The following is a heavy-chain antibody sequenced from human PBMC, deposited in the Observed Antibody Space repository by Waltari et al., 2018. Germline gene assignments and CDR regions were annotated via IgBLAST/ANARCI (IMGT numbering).Heavy chain of an antibody. CDR1: GGSITSGSYY. J-gene: IGHJ4*02. CDR2: ISTSGST. CDR3: AREFCSGNCYSNY. D-gene: IGHD2-15*01. Sequence: QVQLQESGPGLVKPSQTLSLPCSVSGGSITSGSYYWSWIRQPAGKGLEWIGRISTSGSTKYNPSLKSRVTISVDTSKNQIFLRLSSVTAADTAVYYCAREFCSGNCYSNYWGQGALVTVSS. V-gene: IGHV4-61*02.